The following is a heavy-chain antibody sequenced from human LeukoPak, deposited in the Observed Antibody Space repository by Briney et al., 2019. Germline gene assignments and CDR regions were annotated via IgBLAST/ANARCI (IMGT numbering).Heavy chain of an antibody. Sequence: GGSLRLSCVASGFIFSSYGINWVRQAPGKGLEGVAVISYDGTDKYYTDSVKGRFTISRDRSTNTVPLEMNSLRPEDTAVYYCAKSLSGWWTPGLDYLGQGTLVTVSS. CDR3: AKSLSGWWTPGLDY. CDR1: GFIFSSYG. J-gene: IGHJ4*02. CDR2: ISYDGTDK. D-gene: IGHD6-13*01. V-gene: IGHV3-30*18.